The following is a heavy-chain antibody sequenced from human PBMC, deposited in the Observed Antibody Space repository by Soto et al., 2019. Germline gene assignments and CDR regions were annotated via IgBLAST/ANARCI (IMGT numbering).Heavy chain of an antibody. V-gene: IGHV4-59*08. CDR1: GGSISSYY. Sequence: PSETLSLTCTVSGGSISSYYWSWIRQPPGKGLEWIGYIYYSGSTNYNPSLKSRVTISVDTSKNQFSLELSSVTAADTAVYYCASTYVDIVATTNYYYYYMDVWGKGTTVTVSS. CDR3: ASTYVDIVATTNYYYYYMDV. CDR2: IYYSGST. D-gene: IGHD5-12*01. J-gene: IGHJ6*03.